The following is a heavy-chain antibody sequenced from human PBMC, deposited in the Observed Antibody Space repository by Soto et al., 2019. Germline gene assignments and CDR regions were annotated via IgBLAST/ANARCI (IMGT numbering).Heavy chain of an antibody. Sequence: PSETLSLTFTGSCGTIISSNYYWALIRQPPGKGLESIVSIEYIGSTYYNPSLKSRVTICVDTSKNHFSLKLGSVTAADTALYYCAIRAPEGFDPWGQGTLVTVSS. CDR3: AIRAPEGFDP. J-gene: IGHJ5*02. CDR1: CGTIISSNYY. CDR2: IEYIGST. V-gene: IGHV4-39*02.